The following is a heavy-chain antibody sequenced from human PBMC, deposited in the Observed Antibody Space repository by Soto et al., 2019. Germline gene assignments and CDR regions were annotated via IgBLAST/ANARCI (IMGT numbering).Heavy chain of an antibody. D-gene: IGHD2-21*01. Sequence: QVQLVESGGGVVQPGMSLRLSCTASGFTFTNYAMHWVRQSPDRGLEWVAIVSYDGSKTYYADFVKGRFTISRDNSKNTLYLQMNTLNAEDTAVYFCARDGGIQMWSPYYFDYWGHGTLVTVSS. V-gene: IGHV3-30*03. J-gene: IGHJ4*01. CDR2: VSYDGSKT. CDR1: GFTFTNYA. CDR3: ARDGGIQMWSPYYFDY.